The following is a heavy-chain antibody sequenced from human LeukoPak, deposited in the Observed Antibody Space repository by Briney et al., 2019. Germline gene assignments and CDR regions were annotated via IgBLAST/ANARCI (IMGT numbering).Heavy chain of an antibody. Sequence: GASVKVSCKASGYTFPSYGISWVRQAPGQGLEWMGWMNPNSGNTDYAQKFQGRVTMTRNTSISTAYMELSSLRPEDTAVYYCAREGAGSDWFDPWGQGTLVTVSS. CDR2: MNPNSGNT. CDR3: AREGAGSDWFDP. J-gene: IGHJ5*02. CDR1: GYTFPSYG. V-gene: IGHV1-8*01. D-gene: IGHD3-16*01.